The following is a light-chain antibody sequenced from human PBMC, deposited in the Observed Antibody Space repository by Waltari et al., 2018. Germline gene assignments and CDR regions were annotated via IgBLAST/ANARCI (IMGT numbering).Light chain of an antibody. CDR1: NSDVGGYNY. CDR2: DVT. Sequence: QSDLTQPAFVSGSPGQSITIFCIGTNSDVGGYNYVSWYQQHPGKAPKLMIYDVTKRPSGVSNRFSGSKSGNTASLTISGLQAEDEADYYCNSYRNINTYVFGTGTKVTVL. CDR3: NSYRNINTYV. J-gene: IGLJ1*01. V-gene: IGLV2-14*01.